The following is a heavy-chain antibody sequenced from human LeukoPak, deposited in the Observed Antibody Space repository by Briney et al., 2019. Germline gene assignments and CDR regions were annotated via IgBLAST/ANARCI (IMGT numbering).Heavy chain of an antibody. J-gene: IGHJ4*02. CDR1: GFTFSDYY. CDR2: ISSSGSTI. D-gene: IGHD3-22*01. CDR3: ARVYYDSSGPVADY. Sequence: PGGSLGLSCAASGFTFSDYYMSWIRQAPGKGLEWVSYISSSGSTIYYADSVKGRFTISRDNAKNSLYLQMNSLRAEDTAVYYCARVYYDSSGPVADYWGQGTLVTVSS. V-gene: IGHV3-11*01.